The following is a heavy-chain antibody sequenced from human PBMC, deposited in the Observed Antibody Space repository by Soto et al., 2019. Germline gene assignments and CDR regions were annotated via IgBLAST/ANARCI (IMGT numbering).Heavy chain of an antibody. CDR2: ISWDSGSI. CDR1: GFIFDEFA. J-gene: IGHJ4*02. V-gene: IGHV3-9*01. D-gene: IGHD2-21*01. CDR3: AKIVTRHSLVPVFDQ. Sequence: EVQLVESGGGLVQPGRSLRLSCVASGFIFDEFAIHWVRQAPGKGLEWVSGISWDSGSINYADSVRGRFTISRDNAKYSLYLHMTSLGSEDTAFYYCAKIVTRHSLVPVFDQWGQGALVTVSS.